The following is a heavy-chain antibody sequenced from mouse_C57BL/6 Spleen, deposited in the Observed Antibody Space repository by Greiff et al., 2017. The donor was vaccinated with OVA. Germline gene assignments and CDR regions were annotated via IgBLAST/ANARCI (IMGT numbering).Heavy chain of an antibody. J-gene: IGHJ2*01. CDR3: ARGVEGFDY. CDR1: GYTFTSYW. V-gene: IGHV1-69*01. CDR2: IDPSDSYT. Sequence: VQLQQPGAELVMPGASVKLSCKASGYTFTSYWMHWVKQRPGQGLEWIGEIDPSDSYTNYNQKFKGKSTLTVDKSSSTAYMQLSSLTSEDSAVYYCARGVEGFDYWGQGTTLTVSS. D-gene: IGHD1-1*01.